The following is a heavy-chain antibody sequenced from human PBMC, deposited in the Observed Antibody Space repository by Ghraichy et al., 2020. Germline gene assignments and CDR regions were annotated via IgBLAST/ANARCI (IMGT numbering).Heavy chain of an antibody. CDR3: ARDRKGPYYFDY. CDR1: GGSISSGGYY. J-gene: IGHJ4*02. V-gene: IGHV4-31*03. CDR2: IYYSGST. Sequence: TLSLTCTVSGGSISSGGYYWSWIRQHPGKGLEWIGYIYYSGSTYYNPSLKSRVTISVDTSKNQFSLKLSSVTAADTAVYYCARDRKGPYYFDYWGQGTLVTVSS.